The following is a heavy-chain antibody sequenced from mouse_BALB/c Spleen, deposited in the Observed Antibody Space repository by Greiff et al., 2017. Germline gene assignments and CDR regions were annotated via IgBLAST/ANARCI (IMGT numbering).Heavy chain of an antibody. CDR1: GYAFSSSW. Sequence: VQLQQSGPELVKPGASVKISCKASGYAFSSSWMNWVKQRPGQGLEWIGRIYPGDGDTNYNGKFKGKATLTADKSSSTAYMQLSSLTSVDSAVYFCARRRGSPGVFAYWGQGTLVTVSA. J-gene: IGHJ3*01. CDR2: IYPGDGDT. CDR3: ARRRGSPGVFAY. V-gene: IGHV1-82*01.